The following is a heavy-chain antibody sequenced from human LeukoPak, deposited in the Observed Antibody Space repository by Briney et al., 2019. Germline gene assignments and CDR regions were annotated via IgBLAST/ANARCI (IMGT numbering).Heavy chain of an antibody. CDR3: ARDSRPYCGGDCSIAY. D-gene: IGHD2-21*02. CDR1: GFTVSSNY. V-gene: IGHV3-53*05. Sequence: GGSLRLSCAASGFTVSSNYMSWVRQAPGKGLEGVSVIYSGGSTYYADCGKGRFTVSRDNSKYTLYLQMGSLRAEAIAVYYSARDSRPYCGGDCSIAYWGQGTLVTVSS. J-gene: IGHJ1*01. CDR2: IYSGGST.